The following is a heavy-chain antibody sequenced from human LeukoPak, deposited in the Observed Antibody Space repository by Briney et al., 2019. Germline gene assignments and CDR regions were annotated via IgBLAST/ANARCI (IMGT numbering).Heavy chain of an antibody. CDR3: ARADCSGGSCSPDC. D-gene: IGHD2-15*01. Sequence: ASVKVSCKASGYTFTGYYMHWVRQAPGQGLEWMGWINPNSGGTNYAQKFQGRVTMTRDTSISTAYMELSRLRSDDTAVYYCARADCSGGSCSPDCWGQGTLVTVCS. CDR2: INPNSGGT. V-gene: IGHV1-2*02. J-gene: IGHJ4*02. CDR1: GYTFTGYY.